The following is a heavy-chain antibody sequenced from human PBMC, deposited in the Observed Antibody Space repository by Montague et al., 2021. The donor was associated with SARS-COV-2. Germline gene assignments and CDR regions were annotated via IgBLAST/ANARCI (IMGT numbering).Heavy chain of an antibody. D-gene: IGHD3-22*01. Sequence: SETLSLTCAVYGGSFSGYYWSWIRQPPGKGLEWIGEVNNSGSTNYNPXLKSRATLSVDTSKKQFSLKLSSLTAADTAVYYCARVAGGYYHDSSAYFDYWGQGSLVTVSS. V-gene: IGHV4-34*01. J-gene: IGHJ4*02. CDR3: ARVAGGYYHDSSAYFDY. CDR1: GGSFSGYY. CDR2: VNNSGST.